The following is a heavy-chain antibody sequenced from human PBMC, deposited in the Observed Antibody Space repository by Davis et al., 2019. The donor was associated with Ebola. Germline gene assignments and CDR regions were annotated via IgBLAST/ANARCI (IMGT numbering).Heavy chain of an antibody. Sequence: GGSLRLSCAASGFTFSSNSMNWVRQAPGKGLEWVSFISSSSNYIYYADSVKGRFTISRDNAKNSLYLQMNSLRDEDTAVYYCAREGWKYYYDSSGYHTYYGMDVWGKGTTVTVSS. V-gene: IGHV3-21*01. J-gene: IGHJ6*04. D-gene: IGHD3-22*01. CDR1: GFTFSSNS. CDR2: ISSSSNYI. CDR3: AREGWKYYYDSSGYHTYYGMDV.